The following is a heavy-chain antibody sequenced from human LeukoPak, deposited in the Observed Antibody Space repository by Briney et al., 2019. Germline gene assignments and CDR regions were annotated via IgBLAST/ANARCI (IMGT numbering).Heavy chain of an antibody. CDR3: ARELAAAGPRYNWFDP. Sequence: GGSLRLSCAASGFTFSDYYMSWIRQAPGKGLEWVSYISSSGSTIYYADSVKGRFTISRDNAKNSLYLQMNSLRAEDTAVYYCARELAAAGPRYNWFDPWGQGTLVTVSS. CDR1: GFTFSDYY. CDR2: ISSSGSTI. D-gene: IGHD6-13*01. V-gene: IGHV3-11*01. J-gene: IGHJ5*02.